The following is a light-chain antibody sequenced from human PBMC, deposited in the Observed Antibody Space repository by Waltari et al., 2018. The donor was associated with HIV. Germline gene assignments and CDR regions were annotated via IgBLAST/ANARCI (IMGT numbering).Light chain of an antibody. CDR1: GSDISSYDF. CDR2: SVN. V-gene: IGLV2-14*01. Sequence: QSALTQPASLSGFPGQSITISCTGRGSDISSYDFVSWYRQDPGKAPQPVMYSVNTRPSWFPSPFSGLKSGNTASLRISGLQFEDEADYYCSSYTSPNSLLFGGGTKLTV. CDR3: SSYTSPNSLL. J-gene: IGLJ3*02.